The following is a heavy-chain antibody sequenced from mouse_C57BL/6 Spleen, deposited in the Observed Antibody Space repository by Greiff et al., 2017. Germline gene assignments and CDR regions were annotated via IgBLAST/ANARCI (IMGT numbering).Heavy chain of an antibody. V-gene: IGHV5-4*03. J-gene: IGHJ2*01. CDR2: ISDGGSYT. CDR3: ARRGTAQAPFDY. D-gene: IGHD3-2*02. CDR1: GFTFSSYA. Sequence: EVKVEESGGGLVKPGGSLKLSCAASGFTFSSYAMSWVRQTPEKRLEWVATISDGGSYTYYPDNVKGRFTISRDNAKNNLYLQMSHLKSEDTAMYYCARRGTAQAPFDYWGQGTTLTVSS.